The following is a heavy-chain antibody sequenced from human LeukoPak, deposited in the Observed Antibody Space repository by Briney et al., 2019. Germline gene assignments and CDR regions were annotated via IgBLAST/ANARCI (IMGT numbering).Heavy chain of an antibody. CDR3: AKSDCGTIGCKLLNY. CDR1: GFTFSKYA. CDR2: LSGSGTT. Sequence: GGSLGLSCAASGFTFSKYAMSWVRQAPGKGLEWVSGLSGSGTTKYADSVKSRFTISRDNSKNTLSLQLNSLRAEDTAIYYCAKSDCGTIGCKLLNYWGQGTLVTVSS. J-gene: IGHJ4*02. D-gene: IGHD2-21*01. V-gene: IGHV3-23*01.